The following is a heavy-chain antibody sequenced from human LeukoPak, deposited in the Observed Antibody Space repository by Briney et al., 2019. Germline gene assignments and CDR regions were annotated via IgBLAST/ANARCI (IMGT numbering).Heavy chain of an antibody. J-gene: IGHJ6*02. D-gene: IGHD3-10*01. CDR1: GFTFGDYT. Sequence: GGSLRLSCTASGFTFGDYTVSWFRQAPGKGLEWVGFIRSKPYGGTTENAASVKGRFTISRDDSKNIAYLQMNSLKTEDTAMYFCTRVPMVRGVIGSMDVWGQGTTVTVSS. CDR3: TRVPMVRGVIGSMDV. V-gene: IGHV3-49*03. CDR2: IRSKPYGGTT.